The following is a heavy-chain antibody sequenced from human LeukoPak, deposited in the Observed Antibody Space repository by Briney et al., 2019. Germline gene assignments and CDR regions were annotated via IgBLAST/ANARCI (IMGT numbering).Heavy chain of an antibody. D-gene: IGHD3-3*02. J-gene: IGHJ4*02. Sequence: GASVKVSCKGSNYTFTNYGMAWVRRAPGQGLQWMGWIGYNGIADYAQNLQGRVTMTTDSSTNTAYMELTSLTSDDAAVYYCARPSIPPTRFDYWGQGPLVTVSS. CDR2: IGYNGIA. CDR3: ARPSIPPTRFDY. CDR1: NYTFTNYG. V-gene: IGHV1-18*01.